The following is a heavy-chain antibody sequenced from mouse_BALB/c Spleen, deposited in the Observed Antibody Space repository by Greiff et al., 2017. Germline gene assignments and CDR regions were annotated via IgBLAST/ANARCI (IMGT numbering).Heavy chain of an antibody. Sequence: EVKLEESGGGLVQPGGSRKLSCAASGFTFSDYGMAWVRQAPGKGPEWVAFISNLAYSIYYADTVTGRFTISRENAKNTLYLEMSSLRSEDTAMYYCARDEGRAWFAYWGQGTLVTVSA. CDR2: ISNLAYSI. V-gene: IGHV5-15*02. CDR1: GFTFSDYG. J-gene: IGHJ3*01. CDR3: ARDEGRAWFAY.